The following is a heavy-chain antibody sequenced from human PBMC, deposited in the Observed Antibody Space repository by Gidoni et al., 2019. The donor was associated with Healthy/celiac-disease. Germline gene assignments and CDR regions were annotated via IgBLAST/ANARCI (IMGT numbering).Heavy chain of an antibody. D-gene: IGHD3-10*01. Sequence: QGLEWMGGIIPIFGTANYAQKCQGRVTITAEKSTSTAYMELSSLRSEDTAVYYCARAPITMVRGVNHNWFDPWGQGTLVTVSS. CDR3: ARAPITMVRGVNHNWFDP. CDR2: IIPIFGTA. J-gene: IGHJ5*02. V-gene: IGHV1-69*06.